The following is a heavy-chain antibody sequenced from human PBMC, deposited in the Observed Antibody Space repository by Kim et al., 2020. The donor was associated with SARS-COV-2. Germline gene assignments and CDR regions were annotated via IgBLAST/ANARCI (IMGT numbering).Heavy chain of an antibody. D-gene: IGHD3-3*01. V-gene: IGHV1-2*02. CDR2: INPYSVDT. CDR1: GYTFTDYY. CDR3: ARSAHFWSGHYLDF. Sequence: ASVKVSCKASGYTFTDYYIHWVRQAPGQGLEWMGWINPYSVDTNYAQKFQGRVTMTRDTSISTPYVELSSLRSDDTAVYYCARSAHFWSGHYLDFWGQGTLITVSS. J-gene: IGHJ4*02.